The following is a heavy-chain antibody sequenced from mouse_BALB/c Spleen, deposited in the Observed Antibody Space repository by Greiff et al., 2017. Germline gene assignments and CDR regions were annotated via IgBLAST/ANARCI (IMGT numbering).Heavy chain of an antibody. CDR2: ISSGGSYT. D-gene: IGHD4-1*01. CDR3: ARHNWDVGSFAY. J-gene: IGHJ3*01. Sequence: EVKLVESGGDLVKPGGSLKLSCAASGFTFSSYGMSWVRQTPDKRLEWVATISSGGSYTYYPDSVKGRFTISRDNAKNTLYLQMSSLKSEDTAMYYCARHNWDVGSFAYWGQGTLVTVSA. V-gene: IGHV5-6*01. CDR1: GFTFSSYG.